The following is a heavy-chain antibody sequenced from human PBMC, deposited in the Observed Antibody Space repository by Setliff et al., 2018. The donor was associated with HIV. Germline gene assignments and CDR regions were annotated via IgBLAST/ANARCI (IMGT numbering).Heavy chain of an antibody. CDR2: VYYSGGT. V-gene: IGHV4-39*01. CDR1: GGSVSDTSYY. J-gene: IGHJ4*02. CDR3: ARWTVGELDHFDS. D-gene: IGHD4-17*01. Sequence: SETLSLTCTVSGGSVSDTSYYWGWIRQPPGKGLEWLANVYYSGGTYYNPSFNSRVTISVDTSRNQFSLKLTSGTAADTALYFCARWTVGELDHFDSWGQGTPVTVSS.